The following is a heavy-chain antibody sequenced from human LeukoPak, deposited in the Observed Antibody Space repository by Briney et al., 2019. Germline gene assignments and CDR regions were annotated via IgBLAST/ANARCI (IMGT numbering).Heavy chain of an antibody. CDR2: IIPIFGTA. CDR1: GGTFSSYA. J-gene: IGHJ5*02. V-gene: IGHV1-69*01. Sequence: SVKVSCKASGGTFSSYAISWVRQAPGQGLEWMGGIIPIFGTANYAQKFQGRVTITADESTSTAYMELSSLRSEDTAVYYRARSESGPFDPWGQGTLVTASS. CDR3: ARSESGPFDP. D-gene: IGHD3-10*01.